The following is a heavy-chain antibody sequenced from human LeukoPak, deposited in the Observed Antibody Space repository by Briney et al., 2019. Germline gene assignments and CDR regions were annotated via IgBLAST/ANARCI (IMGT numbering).Heavy chain of an antibody. Sequence: GGSLRLSCVASGFTFSTYWMNWVRQAPGKGLERVGTISPDGSDKYYVDSVKGRFTISRDNAKTPLYLQINSLRADDTALYFCARGIVVVVGASDHFDYWGQGTLITVSS. V-gene: IGHV3-7*01. J-gene: IGHJ4*02. CDR2: ISPDGSDK. D-gene: IGHD2-15*01. CDR1: GFTFSTYW. CDR3: ARGIVVVVGASDHFDY.